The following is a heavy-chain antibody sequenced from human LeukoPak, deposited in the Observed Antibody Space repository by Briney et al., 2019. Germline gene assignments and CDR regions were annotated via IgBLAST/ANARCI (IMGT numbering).Heavy chain of an antibody. Sequence: GGSLRLSCAASGFTFSSYGMHWVRQAPGKGLEWVAFIRYDGGNKYYADSVKGRFTISRDNSKNTLYLQMNSLRAEDTAVYYCAKVALLGDSFDYWGQGTLVTVSS. CDR1: GFTFSSYG. CDR2: IRYDGGNK. CDR3: AKVALLGDSFDY. D-gene: IGHD2-21*02. J-gene: IGHJ4*02. V-gene: IGHV3-30*02.